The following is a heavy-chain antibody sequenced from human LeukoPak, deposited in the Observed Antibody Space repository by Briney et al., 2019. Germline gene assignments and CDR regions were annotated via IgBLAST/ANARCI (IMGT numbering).Heavy chain of an antibody. Sequence: SETLSLTCTVSGGSISSSSYYWGWIRQPPGKGLEWIGSTYYSGSTYYNPSLKSRVTISVDTSKNQFSLKLSSVTAADTAVYYCARRAVGDYYFDYWGQGTLVTVSS. V-gene: IGHV4-39*01. J-gene: IGHJ4*02. CDR2: TYYSGST. D-gene: IGHD1-26*01. CDR3: ARRAVGDYYFDY. CDR1: GGSISSSSYY.